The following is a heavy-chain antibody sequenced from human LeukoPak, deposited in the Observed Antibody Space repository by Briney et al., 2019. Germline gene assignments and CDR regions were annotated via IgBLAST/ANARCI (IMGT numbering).Heavy chain of an antibody. V-gene: IGHV1-69*13. Sequence: SVKVSCKATGGSFSSYAISWVRQAPGQGLEWMGGIIPIFGTANYAQKFQGRVTITADESTSTAYMELSSLRSEDTAVYYCARGRSSGGVYWGQRTLVTVSS. J-gene: IGHJ4*02. CDR2: IIPIFGTA. CDR3: ARGRSSGGVY. D-gene: IGHD6-19*01. CDR1: GGSFSSYA.